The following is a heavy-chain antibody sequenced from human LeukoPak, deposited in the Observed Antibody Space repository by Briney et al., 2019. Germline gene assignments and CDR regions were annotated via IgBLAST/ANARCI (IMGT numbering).Heavy chain of an antibody. Sequence: PGGSLRLSCAASGFTFSSYSMNWVRQAPGKGLEWVSAISGSGGSTYYADSVKGRFTISRDNSKNTLYLQMNSLRAEDTAVYYCAKDLDGPLWFGEDSDYWGQGTLVTVSS. D-gene: IGHD3-10*01. J-gene: IGHJ4*02. CDR2: ISGSGGST. V-gene: IGHV3-23*01. CDR1: GFTFSSYS. CDR3: AKDLDGPLWFGEDSDY.